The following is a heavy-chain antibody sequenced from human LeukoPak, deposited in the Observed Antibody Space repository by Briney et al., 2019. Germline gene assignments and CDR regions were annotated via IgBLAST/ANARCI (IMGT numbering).Heavy chain of an antibody. Sequence: SGGSLRLSCEASGFTFTTYSMTWVRQAPGKGLEWVSIISSGSSAIFSADALKGRFTISRDNSKNTLYLQMNSLRAGDTAVYYCAKVGASGSRPDYWGQGTLVTVSS. D-gene: IGHD1-26*01. CDR2: ISSGSSAI. CDR1: GFTFTTYS. CDR3: AKVGASGSRPDY. J-gene: IGHJ4*02. V-gene: IGHV3-21*04.